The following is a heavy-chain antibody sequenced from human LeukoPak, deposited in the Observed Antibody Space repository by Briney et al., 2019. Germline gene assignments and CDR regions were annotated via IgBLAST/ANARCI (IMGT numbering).Heavy chain of an antibody. CDR2: ISSSSSTI. V-gene: IGHV3-48*02. J-gene: IGHJ6*02. CDR1: GFTFSSYS. D-gene: IGHD3-10*01. Sequence: GGSLILSCAASGFTFSSYSMNWVRQAPGKGLEWVSYISSSSSTIYYADSVKGRFTISRDNAKNSLYLQMNSLRDEDTAVYYCARGVARDYYGSGSYQGVWGQGTTVTVSS. CDR3: ARGVARDYYGSGSYQGV.